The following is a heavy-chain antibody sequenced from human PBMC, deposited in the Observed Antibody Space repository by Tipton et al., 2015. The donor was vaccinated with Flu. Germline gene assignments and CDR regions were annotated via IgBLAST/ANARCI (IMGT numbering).Heavy chain of an antibody. CDR2: IKQDGSVK. V-gene: IGHV3-7*03. CDR3: ARVITGSYGI. Sequence: QLVQSGGGLVQPGGSLRLSCAASGFTFSSYWMHWVRQAPGKGLEWVANIKQDGSVKYYVDSVKGRFTISRDNAKNSLYLQMYSLRAEDTAFYYCARVITGSYGIWGQGTMVTVSS. CDR1: GFTFSSYW. J-gene: IGHJ3*02. D-gene: IGHD1-20*01.